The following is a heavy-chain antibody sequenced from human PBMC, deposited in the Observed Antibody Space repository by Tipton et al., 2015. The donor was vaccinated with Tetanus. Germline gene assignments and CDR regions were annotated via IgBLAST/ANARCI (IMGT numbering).Heavy chain of an antibody. Sequence: VQLVQSGAEVKKPGASVKVSCKASGYTFTSYGISWVRQAPGQGLEWMGWMNPHSGNTGYAQKFQSRVTMTRNTTISSAYMELGSLGSEDTAVYYWARGRHVLPRYYYYYYGMDVWGQGTTVTVSS. CDR2: MNPHSGNT. CDR1: GYTFTSYG. D-gene: IGHD6-6*01. V-gene: IGHV1-8*02. J-gene: IGHJ6*02. CDR3: ARGRHVLPRYYYYYYGMDV.